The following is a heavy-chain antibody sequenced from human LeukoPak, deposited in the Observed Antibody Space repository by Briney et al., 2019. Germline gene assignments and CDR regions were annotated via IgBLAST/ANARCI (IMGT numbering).Heavy chain of an antibody. D-gene: IGHD1/OR15-1a*01. V-gene: IGHV3-33*06. CDR2: IWYDGSNK. Sequence: GRSLRLSCAASGLTFSSYGMHWVRQAPGKGLEWVAVIWYDGSNKYYADSVKGRFTISRDNSKNTLYLQMNSLRAEDTAVYYCAKGLTSDQQYWGQGTLVTVSS. CDR3: AKGLTSDQQY. CDR1: GLTFSSYG. J-gene: IGHJ4*02.